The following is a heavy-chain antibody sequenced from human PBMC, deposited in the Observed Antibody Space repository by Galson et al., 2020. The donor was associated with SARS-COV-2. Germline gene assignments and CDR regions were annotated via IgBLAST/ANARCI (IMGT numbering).Heavy chain of an antibody. CDR2: IPSDGSNK. CDR1: GFTLSSYA. J-gene: IGHJ6*03. D-gene: IGHD3-3*01. V-gene: IGHV3-30*04. CDR3: ARDLGGYMDV. Sequence: GGSLRPSCAASGFTLSSYAMHWVRQAPGKGLEWVAVIPSDGSNKYYADSVKGRVTISRDNSKNTLYLQMNSLRAEDTAVYYCARDLGGYMDVWGKGTTVTVSS.